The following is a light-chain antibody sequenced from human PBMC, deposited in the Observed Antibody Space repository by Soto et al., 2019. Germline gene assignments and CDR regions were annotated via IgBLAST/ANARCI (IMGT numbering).Light chain of an antibody. Sequence: DVQMTQSPSSLSASVGDRVTITCRPSQSIDTCLNWYQQKPGRAPKLLISAATTLHTGVPSRFSGSGSGTHFTLTISSLQPEDSATYFCQQSYSIPYTFALGTKLEIK. CDR2: AAT. J-gene: IGKJ2*01. CDR1: QSIDTC. V-gene: IGKV1-39*01. CDR3: QQSYSIPYT.